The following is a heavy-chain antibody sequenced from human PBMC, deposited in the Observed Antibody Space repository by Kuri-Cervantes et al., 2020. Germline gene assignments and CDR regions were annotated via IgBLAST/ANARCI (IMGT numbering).Heavy chain of an antibody. CDR1: GFTFSSYA. V-gene: IGHV3-30*03. J-gene: IGHJ4*02. CDR3: ARGGSIFGVVSAADY. D-gene: IGHD3-3*01. Sequence: GGSLRLSCAASGFTFSSYAMSWVRQAPGKGLEWVAVISYDGSNKYYADSVKGRFTISRDNSKNALYLQMNSLRAEDTAVYYCARGGSIFGVVSAADYWGQGTLVTVSS. CDR2: ISYDGSNK.